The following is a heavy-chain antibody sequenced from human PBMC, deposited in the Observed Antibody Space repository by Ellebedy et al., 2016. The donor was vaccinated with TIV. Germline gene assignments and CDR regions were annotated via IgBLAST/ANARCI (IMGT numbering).Heavy chain of an antibody. Sequence: PGGSLRLSCAAFGFNFSTYAMSWVRQAPGKGLEWVSIMDAGGNTHYPDPVKGRFTVSRDNSKNTLYLQMNSLRAEDTAVYYCAGGTYWGQGTLVTVSS. CDR1: GFNFSTYA. J-gene: IGHJ4*02. CDR2: MDAGGNT. V-gene: IGHV3-53*01. CDR3: AGGTY.